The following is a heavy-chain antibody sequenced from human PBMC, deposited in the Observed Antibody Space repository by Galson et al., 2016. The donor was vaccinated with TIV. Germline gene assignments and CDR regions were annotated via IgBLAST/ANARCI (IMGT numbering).Heavy chain of an antibody. CDR2: VYPGNSHT. D-gene: IGHD3-22*01. CDR3: GRHDSSAFSNWYFNL. CDR1: GYPFSGYY. V-gene: IGHV5-51*01. J-gene: IGHJ2*01. Sequence: QSGAEVKKTGESLKVSCRGSGYPFSGYYIGWVRQVPGKGLEWMGIVYPGNSHTVYSPSFEGQVTISADKSTSTAYLQWSSLKASDTAMSYSGRHDSSAFSNWYFNLWGRGTLVTVSS.